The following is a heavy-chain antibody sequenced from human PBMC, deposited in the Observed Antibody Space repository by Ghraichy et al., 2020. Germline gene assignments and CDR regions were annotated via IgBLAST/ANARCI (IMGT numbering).Heavy chain of an antibody. Sequence: GGSLRLSCAASGFTFSSYNMNWVRQAPGKGLEWVSSISSSSNYIYYADSVKGRFTISRDNAKNSLYLQMNSLRAEDTAVYYCSRGGYCSGGSCSVDYWGQGTLVTVSS. CDR2: ISSSSNYI. V-gene: IGHV3-21*01. D-gene: IGHD2-15*01. J-gene: IGHJ4*02. CDR1: GFTFSSYN. CDR3: SRGGYCSGGSCSVDY.